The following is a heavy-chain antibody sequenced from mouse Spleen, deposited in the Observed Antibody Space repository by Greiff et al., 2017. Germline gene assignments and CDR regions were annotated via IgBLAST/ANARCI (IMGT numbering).Heavy chain of an antibody. J-gene: IGHJ3*01. Sequence: QVQLQQSGPELVKPGASVKISCKASGYAFSSSWMNWVKQRPGKGLEWIGRIYPGDGDTNYNGKFKGKATLTADKSSSTAYMQLSSLTSEDSAVYFCAMETGSGFAYWGQGTLVTVSA. D-gene: IGHD4-1*01. CDR3: AMETGSGFAY. CDR2: IYPGDGDT. CDR1: GYAFSSSW. V-gene: IGHV1-82*01.